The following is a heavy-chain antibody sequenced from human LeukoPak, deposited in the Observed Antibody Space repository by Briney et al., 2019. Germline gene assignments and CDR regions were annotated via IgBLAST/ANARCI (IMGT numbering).Heavy chain of an antibody. V-gene: IGHV1-8*01. CDR1: EYTFTSYD. CDR3: ARAPGWWNYYYMDV. Sequence: ASVKVSCKASEYTFTSYDINWVRQATGQGLEWMGWMNPNSGNTGYAQKFQGRVTMTRNTSISTAYMELSSLRSEDTAVYYCARAPGWWNYYYMDVWGKGTTVTVSS. CDR2: MNPNSGNT. J-gene: IGHJ6*03. D-gene: IGHD2-15*01.